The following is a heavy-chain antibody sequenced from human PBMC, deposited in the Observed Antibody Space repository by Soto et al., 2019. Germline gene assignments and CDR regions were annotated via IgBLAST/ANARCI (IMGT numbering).Heavy chain of an antibody. CDR1: GGTFSSCT. J-gene: IGHJ4*02. CDR3: ARGLVGYSYGLDY. CDR2: IIPIFGTA. V-gene: IGHV1-69*06. D-gene: IGHD5-18*01. Sequence: ASVKVSCKASGGTFSSCTIRWVRQAPGQGLEWMGGIIPIFGTANYAQKFQGRVTITADKSTSTAYMELSSLRSEDTAVYYCARGLVGYSYGLDYWGQGTLVTVSS.